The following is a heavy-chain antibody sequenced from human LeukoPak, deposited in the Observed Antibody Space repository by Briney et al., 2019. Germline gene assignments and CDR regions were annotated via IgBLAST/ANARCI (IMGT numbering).Heavy chain of an antibody. V-gene: IGHV1-2*02. CDR1: GYTFTGYY. CDR2: INPNSGGT. Sequence: ASVKVSCKASGYTFTGYYMHWVRQAPGQGLEWMGWINPNSGGTNYAQKFQGRVTMTRDTSISTAYMELSRLRSDDTAVYYCARQTYSYVPMDYWGQGTLVTVSS. J-gene: IGHJ4*02. CDR3: ARQTYSYVPMDY. D-gene: IGHD5-18*01.